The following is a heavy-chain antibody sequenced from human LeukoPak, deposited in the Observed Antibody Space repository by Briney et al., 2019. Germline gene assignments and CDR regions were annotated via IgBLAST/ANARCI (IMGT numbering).Heavy chain of an antibody. J-gene: IGHJ4*02. Sequence: GGSLVLSCVGSGLTFSSYWTTGGRRAPGKGGGGVANINQDGSEDNYVDSVRGRFTISRDNARNSLFLQMNSLRAEGTAVYYCARGQTPCPRTCLDYWGQGTLVTVSS. CDR2: INQDGSED. D-gene: IGHD1-14*01. V-gene: IGHV3-7*04. CDR1: GLTFSSYW. CDR3: ARGQTPCPRTCLDY.